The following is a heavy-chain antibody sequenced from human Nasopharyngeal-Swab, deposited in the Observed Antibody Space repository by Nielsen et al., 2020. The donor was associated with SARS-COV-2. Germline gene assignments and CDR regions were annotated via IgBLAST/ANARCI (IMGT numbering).Heavy chain of an antibody. J-gene: IGHJ6*03. V-gene: IGHV3-7*01. CDR2: IKQDGSEK. D-gene: IGHD2-2*02. Sequence: GEYLKISCAASGFTFSSYWMSWVRQAQGKGLEWVANIKQDGSEKYYVDSVKGRFTISRDNAKNSLYLQMNSLRAEDTAVYYCARGDIVVVPAAILYYYYYMDVWGKGTTVTVSS. CDR1: GFTFSSYW. CDR3: ARGDIVVVPAAILYYYYYMDV.